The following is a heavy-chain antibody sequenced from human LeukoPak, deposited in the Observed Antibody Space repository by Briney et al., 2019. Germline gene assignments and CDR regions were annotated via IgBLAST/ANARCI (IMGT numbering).Heavy chain of an antibody. Sequence: ASVKVSCKASGHSFGNYGFSWVRQAPGQGLEWMGRISAHNGNTNYAQKLQGRVTMTTDSSTTTAYMELRSLSSDDTDVYYCAREVVNYHGSGSFSPRQDYYGMDVWGQGTTVIVSS. CDR2: ISAHNGNT. J-gene: IGHJ6*02. D-gene: IGHD3-10*01. V-gene: IGHV1-18*01. CDR1: GHSFGNYG. CDR3: AREVVNYHGSGSFSPRQDYYGMDV.